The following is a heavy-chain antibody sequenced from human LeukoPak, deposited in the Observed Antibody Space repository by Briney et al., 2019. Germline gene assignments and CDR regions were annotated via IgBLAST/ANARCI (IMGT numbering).Heavy chain of an antibody. CDR3: ARRRSGYSSGYFDY. V-gene: IGHV4-59*05. D-gene: IGHD6-19*01. J-gene: IGHJ4*02. CDR2: IYYSGST. CDR1: GGSISSYY. Sequence: SETLSLTCTVSGGSISSYYWSWIRQPPGKGLEWIGSIYYSGSTYYNPSLKSRVTISVDTSKNQFSLKLSSVTAADTAVYYCARRRSGYSSGYFDYWGQGTLVTVSS.